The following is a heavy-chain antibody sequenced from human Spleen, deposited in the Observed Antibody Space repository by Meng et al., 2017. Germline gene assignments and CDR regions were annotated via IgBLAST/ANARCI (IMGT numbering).Heavy chain of an antibody. CDR1: GGTFSSYA. V-gene: IGHV1-69*06. J-gene: IGHJ2*01. CDR3: ARFPSYGDYVYFDL. CDR2: IIPIFGTA. Sequence: QVQLVKCGVEVKKPGSSVKVSCKASGGTFSSYAISWVRQAPGQGLEWMGGIIPIFGTANYAQKFQGRVTITADKSTSTAYMELSSLRSEDTAVYYCARFPSYGDYVYFDLWGRGTLVTVSS. D-gene: IGHD4-17*01.